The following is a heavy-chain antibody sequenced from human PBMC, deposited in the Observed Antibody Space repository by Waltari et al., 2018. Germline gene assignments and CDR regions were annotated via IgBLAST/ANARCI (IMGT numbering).Heavy chain of an antibody. CDR1: RLSLSTSGVG. Sequence: QITLKESGPTLVKPTQTLTLTCTFPRLSLSTSGVGVGWIRQPAGKALEWLALIYWNDDKRYSPSLKSRLTITKDTSKNQVVLTMTNMDPVDTATYYCAHSITGDSSGYYYWFDPLGQGTLVTVSS. V-gene: IGHV2-5*01. CDR3: AHSITGDSSGYYYWFDP. J-gene: IGHJ5*02. CDR2: IYWNDDK. D-gene: IGHD3-22*01.